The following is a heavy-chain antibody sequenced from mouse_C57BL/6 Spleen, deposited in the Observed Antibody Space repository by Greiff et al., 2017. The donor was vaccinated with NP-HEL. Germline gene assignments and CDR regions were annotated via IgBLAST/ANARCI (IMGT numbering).Heavy chain of an antibody. V-gene: IGHV1-69*01. D-gene: IGHD6-2*01. CDR2: IDPSDSYT. J-gene: IGHJ4*01. CDR1: GYTFTSYW. CDR3: ARGGSLYYYAMDY. Sequence: QVQLQQPGAELVMPGASVKLSCKASGYTFTSYWMHWVKQRPGQGLEWIGEIDPSDSYTNYTQKFKGKSTLTVDKSSSTAYMQLSSLTSEDSAVYYCARGGSLYYYAMDYWGQGTSVTVSS.